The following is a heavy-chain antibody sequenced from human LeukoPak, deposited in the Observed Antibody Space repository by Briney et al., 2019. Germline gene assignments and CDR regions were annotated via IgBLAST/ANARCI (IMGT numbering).Heavy chain of an antibody. CDR1: GFSFSSYA. J-gene: IGHJ4*02. D-gene: IGHD4-17*01. CDR3: AKDGDGEFDY. Sequence: PGGSLRLSCATSGFSFSSYAMSWVRQAPGKGLEWVSAISGSGGSTYYADSVKGRFTISRDNSKNTLYLQMNSLRAEDTAVYYCAKDGDGEFDYWGQGTLVTVSS. V-gene: IGHV3-23*01. CDR2: ISGSGGST.